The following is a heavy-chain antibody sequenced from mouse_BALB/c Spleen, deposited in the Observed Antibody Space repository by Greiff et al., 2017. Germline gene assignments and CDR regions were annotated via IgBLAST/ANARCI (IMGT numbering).Heavy chain of an antibody. Sequence: EVQLVESGPGLVKPSQSLSLTCSVTGYSITSGYYWNWIRQFPGNKLEWMGYISYDGSNNYNPSLKNRISITRDTSKNQFFLKLNSVTTEDTATYYCARIYDYDDPYWGQGTTLTVSS. CDR1: GYSITSGYY. J-gene: IGHJ2*01. V-gene: IGHV3-6*02. CDR2: ISYDGSN. D-gene: IGHD2-4*01. CDR3: ARIYDYDDPY.